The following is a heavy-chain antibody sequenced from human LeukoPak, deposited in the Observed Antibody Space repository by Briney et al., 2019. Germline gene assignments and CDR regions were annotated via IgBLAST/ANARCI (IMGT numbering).Heavy chain of an antibody. CDR1: GGSFSGYY. Sequence: SETLSLTCAVYGGSFSGYYWNWIRQPPGKGLEWIGEINHSGSTNYNPSLKSRVTISVDTSKNQFSLKLSSVNAADTAVYYCARGEDIVVVPAAMIYYGMDVWGQGTTVTVSS. CDR3: ARGEDIVVVPAAMIYYGMDV. D-gene: IGHD2-2*01. V-gene: IGHV4-34*01. CDR2: INHSGST. J-gene: IGHJ6*02.